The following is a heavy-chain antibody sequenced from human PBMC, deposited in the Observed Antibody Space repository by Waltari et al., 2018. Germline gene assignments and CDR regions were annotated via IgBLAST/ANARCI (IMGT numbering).Heavy chain of an antibody. CDR1: GFPFSSHW. CDR3: ARAYSGKKNPKES. Sequence: EVQLVESGGGLVQPGGSLRLPCAASGFPFSSHWMHWVRQAPGKGLGWVSRINTDGSDTAYADSVRGRFTISRDNAKNTLFLQMNSLGVEDTAVYYCARAYSGKKNPKESWGQGTLVTVSS. V-gene: IGHV3-74*03. CDR2: INTDGSDT. J-gene: IGHJ5*02. D-gene: IGHD4-4*01.